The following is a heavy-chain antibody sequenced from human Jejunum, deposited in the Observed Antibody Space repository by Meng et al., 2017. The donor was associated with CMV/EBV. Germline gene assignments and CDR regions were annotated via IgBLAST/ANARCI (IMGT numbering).Heavy chain of an antibody. V-gene: IGHV1-2*02. CDR3: ARFIPAPQGGDY. Sequence: GSSFINSSSGWVRQKPGKGLGWMGWLNPNTGGTVYAPNFQGRVTMTRYTSFSTAYLEMNSLTSDDTAVYYCARFIPAPQGGDYWGQGTLVTVSS. J-gene: IGHJ4*02. D-gene: IGHD6-6*01. CDR2: LNPNTGGT. CDR1: GSSFINSS.